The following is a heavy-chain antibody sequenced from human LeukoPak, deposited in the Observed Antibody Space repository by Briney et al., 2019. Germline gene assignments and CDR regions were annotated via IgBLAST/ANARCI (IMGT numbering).Heavy chain of an antibody. CDR2: IYYSGST. J-gene: IGHJ5*02. Sequence: PSETLSLTCTVSGGSISSYYWSWIRQPPGKGLEWIGYIYYSGSTNYNPSLKSRVTISVDTSKNQFSLKLSSVTAADTAVYYCARVTETGTTGWFDPWGQGTLVTVSS. CDR1: GGSISSYY. V-gene: IGHV4-59*01. CDR3: ARVTETGTTGWFDP. D-gene: IGHD1-1*01.